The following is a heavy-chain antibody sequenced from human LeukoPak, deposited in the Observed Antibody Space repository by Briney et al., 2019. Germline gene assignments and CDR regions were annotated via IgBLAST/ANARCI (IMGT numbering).Heavy chain of an antibody. Sequence: GASVKVSCMASVYIFTGYYMHWVRQAPGQGLEWMGRINPNSGGTNYAKEFQGRVTMTRDTSISTAYMELSRLRSDDTALYYCVRDGGYSGSYSYDYWGQGTLVTVSS. CDR3: VRDGGYSGSYSYDY. J-gene: IGHJ4*02. D-gene: IGHD1-26*01. CDR2: INPNSGGT. CDR1: VYIFTGYY. V-gene: IGHV1-2*06.